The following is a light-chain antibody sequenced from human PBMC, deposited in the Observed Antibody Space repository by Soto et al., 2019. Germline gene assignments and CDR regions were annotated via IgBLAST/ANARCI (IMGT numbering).Light chain of an antibody. J-gene: IGKJ1*01. CDR2: SAS. V-gene: IGKV1-27*01. CDR3: QKYDSAPRT. CDR1: QGINNY. Sequence: DIQMTQSPSSLSASVGDNVTITCRASQGINNYLAWYQQKPGKVPVLLIYSASTLKPGIPSRFSGSGAGTDFTLTISSLQPEDFATYYCQKYDSAPRTFGQGTKVDIK.